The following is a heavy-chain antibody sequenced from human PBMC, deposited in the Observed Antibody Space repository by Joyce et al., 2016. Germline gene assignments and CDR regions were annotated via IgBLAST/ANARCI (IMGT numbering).Heavy chain of an antibody. J-gene: IGHJ4*02. CDR2: IDPVYAYT. D-gene: IGHD2-8*01. V-gene: IGHV5-10-1*03. CDR1: GYTFTKYW. CDR3: AALFPCSNGICEDFDY. Sequence: EVRLVQSGAEVKKPGESLTISCKAYGYTFTKYWITWVRQMPGRAPECMGHIDPVYAYTDYSPSFQGHVSISVDRSTSTAYLQWSSLKASDTAIYYCAALFPCSNGICEDFDYWGQGTLVTVSS.